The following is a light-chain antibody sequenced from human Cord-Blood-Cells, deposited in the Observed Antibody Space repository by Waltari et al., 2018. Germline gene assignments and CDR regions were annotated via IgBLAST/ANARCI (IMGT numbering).Light chain of an antibody. CDR2: EGS. CDR3: CSYAGGGTGV. J-gene: IGLJ3*02. CDR1: SSDVGSYNL. Sequence: QSALTQPASVSGSPGQSITISCTGTSSDVGSYNLVSWYQQHPGKAPKLMIYEGSKRPSGVSNLFSGCKSGNTASLTMSGRQAEDEAAYYCCSYAGGGTGVCGGGTK. V-gene: IGLV2-23*01.